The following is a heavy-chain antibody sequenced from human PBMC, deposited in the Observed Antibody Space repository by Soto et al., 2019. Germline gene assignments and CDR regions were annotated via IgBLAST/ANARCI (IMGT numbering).Heavy chain of an antibody. CDR1: GYTFTGYY. D-gene: IGHD3-22*01. Sequence: SVKVSCKASGYTFTGYYMHWLRQAPGQGLEWMGGIVPNVGTVNYAQKFRGKVTITADKSTGTAYMELSSLRSEDTALYYCARGDRSGFLRYCDNWGEGT. CDR2: IVPNVGTV. J-gene: IGHJ4*02. V-gene: IGHV1-69*06. CDR3: ARGDRSGFLRYCDN.